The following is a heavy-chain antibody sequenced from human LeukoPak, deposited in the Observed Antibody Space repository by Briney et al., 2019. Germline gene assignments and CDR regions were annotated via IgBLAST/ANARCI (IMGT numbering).Heavy chain of an antibody. CDR2: INNDGSST. Sequence: GGSLRLSCGASGFTFSSYWMHWVRQAPGKGLVWVSRINNDGSSTSYADSVQGRFTIYRDNAKNTLYLQMNSLRAEDTALYYCARVARGDYYYYYMDVWGKGTTVTVSS. CDR1: GFTFSSYW. CDR3: ARVARGDYYYYYMDV. V-gene: IGHV3-74*01. J-gene: IGHJ6*03. D-gene: IGHD3-10*01.